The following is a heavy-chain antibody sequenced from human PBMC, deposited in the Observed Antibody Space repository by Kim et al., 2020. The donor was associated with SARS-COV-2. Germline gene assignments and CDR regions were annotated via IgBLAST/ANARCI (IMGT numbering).Heavy chain of an antibody. V-gene: IGHV5-51*01. CDR3: ARLDPYDYVWGSYRSGWFDP. Sequence: GESLKISCKGSGYSFTSYWIGWVRQMPGKGLEWMGIIYPGDSDTRYSPSFQGQVTISADKSISTAYLQWSSLKASDTAMYYCARLDPYDYVWGSYRSGWFDPWGQGTLVTVSS. J-gene: IGHJ5*02. CDR2: IYPGDSDT. CDR1: GYSFTSYW. D-gene: IGHD3-16*02.